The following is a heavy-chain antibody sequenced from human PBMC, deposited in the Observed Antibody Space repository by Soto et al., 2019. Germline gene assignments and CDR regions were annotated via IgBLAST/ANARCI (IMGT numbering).Heavy chain of an antibody. CDR3: AKEGGLSGSYYISSSYYFDD. D-gene: IGHD1-26*01. CDR1: GFTFSSYS. CDR2: ISSSSSYI. Sequence: GGSLRLSCAASGFTFSSYSMNWVRQAPGKGLEWVSSISSSSSYIYYADSVKGRFTISRDNSKNTLYLQMNSLRAEDTSVYYCAKEGGLSGSYYISSSYYFDDWGQGTLVTVSS. V-gene: IGHV3-21*01. J-gene: IGHJ4*02.